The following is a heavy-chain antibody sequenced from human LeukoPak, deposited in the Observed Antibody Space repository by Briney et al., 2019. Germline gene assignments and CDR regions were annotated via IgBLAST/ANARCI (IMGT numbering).Heavy chain of an antibody. D-gene: IGHD2-2*01. V-gene: IGHV4-34*01. J-gene: IGHJ4*02. CDR2: INHSGST. Sequence: SETLSLTCAVYGGSFSGYYWSWIRQPPGKGLEWIGEINHSGSTNYNPSLKSRVTISVDTSKNQFSLKLSSVTAADTAVYYCARLGTRLGYCSSTSCRDYWGQGTLVTVSS. CDR1: GGSFSGYY. CDR3: ARLGTRLGYCSSTSCRDY.